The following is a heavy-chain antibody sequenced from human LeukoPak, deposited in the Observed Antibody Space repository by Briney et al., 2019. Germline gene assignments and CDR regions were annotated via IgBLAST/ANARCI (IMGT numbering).Heavy chain of an antibody. CDR3: ARDYCSSISCQRYDAFNI. CDR1: GHTFSNYG. CDR2: ISAYNGNT. D-gene: IGHD2-2*01. J-gene: IGHJ3*02. V-gene: IGHV1-18*04. Sequence: VASVKVSCKASGHTFSNYGISWVRQAPGQGLEWMGWISAYNGNTNYAQNLQGRVTMTTDTSTSTAYMELRSLRFDDTAVYYCARDYCSSISCQRYDAFNIWGQGTMVTVSS.